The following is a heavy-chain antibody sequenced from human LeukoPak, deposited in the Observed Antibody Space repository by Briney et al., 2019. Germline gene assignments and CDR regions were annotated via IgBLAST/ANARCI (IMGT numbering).Heavy chain of an antibody. CDR3: ARATYGSSGLN. J-gene: IGHJ4*02. D-gene: IGHD3-10*01. CDR2: IYYSGST. CDR1: GGSISSYY. V-gene: IGHV4-59*01. Sequence: SETLSLTCTVSGGSISSYYWSWIRQPPGKRLEWIGYIYYSGSTNYNPSLKSRVTISVDTSKNQFSLKLSSVTAADTAVYYCARATYGSSGLNWGQGTLVTVSS.